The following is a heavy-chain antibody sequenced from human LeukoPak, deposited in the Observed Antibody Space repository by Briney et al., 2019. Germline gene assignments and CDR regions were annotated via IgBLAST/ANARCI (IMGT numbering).Heavy chain of an antibody. D-gene: IGHD2-2*01. V-gene: IGHV1-2*06. CDR3: ARDRGYCSSTSCYGDDAFDI. CDR1: GYTFTGYY. Sequence: ASVKVSCKASGYTFTGYYMHWVRQAPGQGLEWMGRINPNSGGTNYAQKFRGRVTMTRDTSISTAYMELSRLRSDDTAVYYCARDRGYCSSTSCYGDDAFDIWGQGTMVTVSS. CDR2: INPNSGGT. J-gene: IGHJ3*02.